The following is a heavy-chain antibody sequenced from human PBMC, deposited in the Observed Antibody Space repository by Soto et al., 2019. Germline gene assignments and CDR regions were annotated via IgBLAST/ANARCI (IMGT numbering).Heavy chain of an antibody. J-gene: IGHJ6*02. CDR3: ARKGVAPYYYYGMDV. CDR1: GYTFTRSG. Sequence: QVQLVQSGAEVKKPGASVKVSCKASGYTFTRSGISWVRQAPGQGLEWMGWISTYNGDTNYAQTFQGRVTMTTDTSTSTVYMELSSLRPDDTAVYYCARKGVAPYYYYGMDVWGQGTPVTVSS. CDR2: ISTYNGDT. V-gene: IGHV1-18*01. D-gene: IGHD5-12*01.